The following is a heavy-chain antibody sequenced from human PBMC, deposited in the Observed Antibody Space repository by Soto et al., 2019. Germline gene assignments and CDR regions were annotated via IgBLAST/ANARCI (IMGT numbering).Heavy chain of an antibody. CDR1: GFTFSSYW. V-gene: IGHV3-74*01. CDR3: ARGEPAAPPPYYYYYVAV. CDR2: INSDGSST. D-gene: IGHD2-2*01. Sequence: EVQLVESGGGLVQPGGSLRLSCAASGFTFSSYWMHWVRQAPGKGLVWVSRINSDGSSTSYADSVKGRFTISRDNAKNTLYLQMNSLRAEDTAVYYCARGEPAAPPPYYYYYVAVWGKGTAVTVSS. J-gene: IGHJ6*03.